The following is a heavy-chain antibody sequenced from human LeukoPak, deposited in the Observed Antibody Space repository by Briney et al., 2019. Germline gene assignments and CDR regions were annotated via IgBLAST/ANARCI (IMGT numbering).Heavy chain of an antibody. CDR3: ARIAVAARLDY. CDR2: IYHSGST. Sequence: SETLSLTCAVSGYSISSGYYWGWIRQPPGKGLEWIGSIYHSGSTYYNPSLKSRVTISVDTSKNQFSLKLNSVTAADTAVCYCARIAVAARLDYWGQGTLVTVSS. V-gene: IGHV4-38-2*01. J-gene: IGHJ4*02. D-gene: IGHD6-19*01. CDR1: GYSISSGYY.